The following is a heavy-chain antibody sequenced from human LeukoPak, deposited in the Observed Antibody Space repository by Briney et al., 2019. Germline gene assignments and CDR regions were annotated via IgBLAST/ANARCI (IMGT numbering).Heavy chain of an antibody. J-gene: IGHJ5*02. Sequence: GGSLRLSCAASGFTFSSYAMSWGRQAPGKGLESVSAISASGGTTYYADSVKGRFTISRDNSKNTLYLQTSSLRAEDTAVYYCAKEPREYCSSTSCPNWIDRWGQGTLVTVSS. V-gene: IGHV3-23*01. CDR1: GFTFSSYA. CDR2: ISASGGTT. CDR3: AKEPREYCSSTSCPNWIDR. D-gene: IGHD2-2*01.